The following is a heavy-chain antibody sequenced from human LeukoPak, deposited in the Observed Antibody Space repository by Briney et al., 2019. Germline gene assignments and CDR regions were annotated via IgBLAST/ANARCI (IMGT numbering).Heavy chain of an antibody. CDR1: GLTFSDYY. V-gene: IGHV3-11*04. J-gene: IGHJ1*01. CDR2: ISSSGSTI. CDR3: ATDAYFDMRGGPRR. Sequence: GGSLRLSCAASGLTFSDYYMSWIRQAPGKGLEWVSYISSSGSTIYYADSVKGRFTISRDNSKNTLSLELSSLRAEDTAVYYCATDAYFDMRGGPRRWGQGTLVSVSS. D-gene: IGHD3-9*01.